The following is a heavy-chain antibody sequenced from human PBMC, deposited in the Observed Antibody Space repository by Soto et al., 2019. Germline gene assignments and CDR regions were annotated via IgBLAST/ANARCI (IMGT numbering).Heavy chain of an antibody. V-gene: IGHV1-18*01. CDR1: GYTFTSYG. CDR3: ARVLNIVVVPAATSWFDP. J-gene: IGHJ5*02. CDR2: ISAYNGNT. D-gene: IGHD2-2*01. Sequence: GASVKVSCKASGYTFTSYGISWVRQAPGQGLEWMGWISAYNGNTNYAQKLQGRVTMTTDTSTSTAYVELRSLRSDDTAVYYCARVLNIVVVPAATSWFDPWGQGTLVTVSS.